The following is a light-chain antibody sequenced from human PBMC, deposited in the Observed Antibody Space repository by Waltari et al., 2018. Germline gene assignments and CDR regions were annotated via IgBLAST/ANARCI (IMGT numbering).Light chain of an antibody. CDR1: NSDGGYFNR. CDR2: EVT. CDR3: MSYTTSDTWV. V-gene: IGLV2-18*02. J-gene: IGLJ3*02. Sequence: QSALTQPPSVSGSPGQSVTTPCTGTNSDGGYFNRLTWYHKPPGTAPKLLIFEVTNRPSGVPDRFSGSKSGNTASLTISGLQADDETDYYCMSYTTSDTWVFGGGTKVTVL.